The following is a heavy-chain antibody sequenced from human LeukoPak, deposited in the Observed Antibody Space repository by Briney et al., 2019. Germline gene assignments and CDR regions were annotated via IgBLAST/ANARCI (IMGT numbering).Heavy chain of an antibody. CDR1: GYTFTSCG. V-gene: IGHV1-18*01. J-gene: IGHJ4*02. CDR3: ARDSAYDILTGPLDY. CDR2: ISAYNGNT. D-gene: IGHD3-9*01. Sequence: ASVKVSCKASGYTFTSCGISWVRQAPGQGLEWTGWISAYNGNTNYAQKLQGRVTMTTDTSTSTAYMELRSLRSDDTAVYYCARDSAYDILTGPLDYWGQGTLVTVSS.